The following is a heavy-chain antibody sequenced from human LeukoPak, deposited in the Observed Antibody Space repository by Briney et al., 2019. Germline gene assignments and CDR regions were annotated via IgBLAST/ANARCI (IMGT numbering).Heavy chain of an antibody. J-gene: IGHJ3*02. CDR2: IAYDGREK. CDR1: GFTFSNHA. Sequence: GGSLRLSCAASGFTFSNHAMHWIRQGPGKGLEWVALIAYDGREKDYTASVKGRFTISRDNPRNTLYLQMNTLTVADTAVYYCGGERGVKTFNTWGQGTVVTVS. CDR3: GGERGVKTFNT. V-gene: IGHV3-30*04. D-gene: IGHD3-10*01.